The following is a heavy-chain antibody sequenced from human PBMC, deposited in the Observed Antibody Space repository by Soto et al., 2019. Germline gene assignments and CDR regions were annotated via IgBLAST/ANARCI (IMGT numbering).Heavy chain of an antibody. V-gene: IGHV3-48*02. J-gene: IGHJ6*02. CDR1: GFTFSSYS. CDR2: ISSSSSTI. Sequence: EVQLVESGGGLVQPGGSLRLSCAASGFTFSSYSMNWVRQAPGKGLEWVSYISSSSSTIYYADSVKGRFTISRDNGKNSLYLQMNSLRDEDTAVYYCARAKYGSGSYYNPKGGYYYYGMDVWGQGTTVTVSS. D-gene: IGHD3-10*01. CDR3: ARAKYGSGSYYNPKGGYYYYGMDV.